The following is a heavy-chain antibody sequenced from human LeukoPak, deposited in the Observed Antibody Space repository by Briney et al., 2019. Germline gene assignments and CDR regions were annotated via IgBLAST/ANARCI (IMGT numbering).Heavy chain of an antibody. V-gene: IGHV3-74*01. Sequence: TGGSLRLSCAASGFTFSSYWIHWVRQAPGKGLVWVSRINSEGSSTSYADSVKGRFTISRDNAKNTLYLQMNSLRAEDTAVYYCAKRWEMDIVVVPADDAFDIWGQGTMVTVSS. CDR3: AKRWEMDIVVVPADDAFDI. D-gene: IGHD2-2*03. J-gene: IGHJ3*02. CDR2: INSEGSST. CDR1: GFTFSSYW.